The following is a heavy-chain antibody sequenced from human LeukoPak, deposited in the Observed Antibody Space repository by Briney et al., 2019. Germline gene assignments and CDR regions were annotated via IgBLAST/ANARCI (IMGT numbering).Heavy chain of an antibody. V-gene: IGHV3-23*01. J-gene: IGHJ6*03. D-gene: IGHD7-27*01. CDR1: GFTFSSYA. CDR2: ISGSGGST. CDR3: AKAKVAGAPLYYYYMDV. Sequence: PGGSLRLSCAASGFTFSSYAMSWVRQAPGKGLEWVSAISGSGGSTYYADSVKGRFTISRDNSKNTLYLQMNSLRAEDSAVYYCAKAKVAGAPLYYYYMDVWGKGTTVTVSS.